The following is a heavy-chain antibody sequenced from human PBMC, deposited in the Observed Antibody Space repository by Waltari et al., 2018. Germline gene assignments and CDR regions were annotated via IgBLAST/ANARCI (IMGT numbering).Heavy chain of an antibody. Sequence: VQLQQWGAGLLKPSETLSLTCAVYGGSFSGYYWSWIRQPPGKGLEWVSSIYSGDYTYYADSVKGRFTISRDNSKNTVYLQMSTLRAEDTAVYYCARGQRPDYYDSSGYYYFDYWGQGTLVTVSS. V-gene: IGHV3-53*01. CDR2: IYSGDYT. CDR1: GGSFSGYY. CDR3: ARGQRPDYYDSSGYYYFDY. J-gene: IGHJ4*02. D-gene: IGHD3-22*01.